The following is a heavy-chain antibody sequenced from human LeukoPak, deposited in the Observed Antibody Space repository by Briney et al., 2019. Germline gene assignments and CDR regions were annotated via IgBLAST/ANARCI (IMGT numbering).Heavy chain of an antibody. CDR2: IGIDSGNT. CDR1: GFTFSNYS. Sequence: GGSLRLSCAASGFTFSNYSMNWVRQAPGKGLEWISYIGIDSGNTNYADSVKGRFTISGDKAKNSLYLQMNSLRVEDTAVYYCARDYKYAFDNWGQGTLVTVSS. CDR3: ARDYKYAFDN. J-gene: IGHJ4*02. V-gene: IGHV3-48*01. D-gene: IGHD5-24*01.